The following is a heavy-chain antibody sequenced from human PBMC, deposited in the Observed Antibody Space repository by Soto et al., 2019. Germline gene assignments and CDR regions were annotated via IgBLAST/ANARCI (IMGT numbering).Heavy chain of an antibody. CDR2: IVVGSGNT. Sequence: SVKVSCKASGFTFTSSAVQWVRQARGQRLEWIGWIVVGSGNTNYAQKFQERVTITREMSTSTAYMELNSLRSDDTALYYCARDGDLWIAYSPKGGFSGFPYWGHGTQVTVSS. CDR1: GFTFTSSA. D-gene: IGHD3-3*01. V-gene: IGHV1-58*01. J-gene: IGHJ4*03. CDR3: ARDGDLWIAYSPKGGFSGFPY.